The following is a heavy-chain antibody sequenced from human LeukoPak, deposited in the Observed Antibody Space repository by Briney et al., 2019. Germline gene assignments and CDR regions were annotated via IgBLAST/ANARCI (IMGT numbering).Heavy chain of an antibody. J-gene: IGHJ6*03. D-gene: IGHD1-26*01. CDR3: AKDSKIVGPTFRSYHYMDV. V-gene: IGHV3-23*01. CDR1: GFTFSSYA. Sequence: GGSLRLSCAASGFTFSSYAMSWVRQAPGKGMEWVSGISGSGGSTYYADSVKGRFTISRDNSKKTLYLQMNSLRAEDTAVYYCAKDSKIVGPTFRSYHYMDVWGKGTTVTVSS. CDR2: ISGSGGST.